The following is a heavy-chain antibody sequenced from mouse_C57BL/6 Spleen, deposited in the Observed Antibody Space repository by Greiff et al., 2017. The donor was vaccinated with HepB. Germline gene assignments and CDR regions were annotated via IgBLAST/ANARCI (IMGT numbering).Heavy chain of an antibody. CDR2: FYPGSGSI. V-gene: IGHV1-62-2*01. CDR3: ARHEDRGDYYGSSYGY. J-gene: IGHJ2*01. D-gene: IGHD1-1*01. Sequence: QVQLKQSGAELVKPGASVKLSCKASGYTFTEYTIHWVKQRSGQGLEWIGWFYPGSGSIKYNEKFKDKATLTADKSSSTVYMELSRLTSEDSAVYFCARHEDRGDYYGSSYGYWGQGTTLTVSS. CDR1: GYTFTEYT.